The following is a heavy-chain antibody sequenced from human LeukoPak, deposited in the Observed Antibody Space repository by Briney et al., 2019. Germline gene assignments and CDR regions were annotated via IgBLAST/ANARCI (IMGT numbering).Heavy chain of an antibody. CDR1: GFTLDDYA. J-gene: IGHJ3*02. Sequence: GGSLRLSCAASGFTLDDYAMHWVRQAPGKGLEWVSGISWNSGSIDYADSVKGRFTISRDNAKNSLYLQMNSLRAEDTALYYCAKGRVVAATFDAFDIWGQGTMVTVSS. CDR2: ISWNSGSI. D-gene: IGHD2-15*01. V-gene: IGHV3-9*01. CDR3: AKGRVVAATFDAFDI.